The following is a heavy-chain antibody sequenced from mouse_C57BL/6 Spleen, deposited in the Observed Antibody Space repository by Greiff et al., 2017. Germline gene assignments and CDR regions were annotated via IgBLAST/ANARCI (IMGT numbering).Heavy chain of an antibody. D-gene: IGHD1-1*01. J-gene: IGHJ4*01. V-gene: IGHV1-9*01. CDR1: GYTFTGYW. CDR3: ARGGTTVVDPYYAMDY. Sequence: VKLMESGAELMKPGASVKLSCKATGYTFTGYWIEWVKQRPGHGLEWIGEILPGSGSTNYNEKFKGKATFTADTSSNTAYMQLSSLTTEDSAIYYCARGGTTVVDPYYAMDYWGQGTSVTVSS. CDR2: ILPGSGST.